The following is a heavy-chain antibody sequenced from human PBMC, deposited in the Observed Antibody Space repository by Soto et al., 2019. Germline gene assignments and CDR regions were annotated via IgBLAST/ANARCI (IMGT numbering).Heavy chain of an antibody. CDR3: AKDQGSSWYEIYY. Sequence: PGGSLRLSCAASGFTFSTYWMHWFRQVPGEGLVWVSRINTDASSTSYADSVKGRFTISRDNAKNTLYLQMNSLRAEDTAVYYCAKDQGSSWYEIYYWGQGTLVTVS. CDR2: INTDASST. V-gene: IGHV3-74*01. J-gene: IGHJ4*02. CDR1: GFTFSTYW. D-gene: IGHD6-13*01.